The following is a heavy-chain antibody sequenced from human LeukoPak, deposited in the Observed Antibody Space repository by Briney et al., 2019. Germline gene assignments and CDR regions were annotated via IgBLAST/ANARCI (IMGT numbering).Heavy chain of an antibody. J-gene: IGHJ4*02. CDR2: IYYSGST. D-gene: IGHD3-10*01. Sequence: SETLSLTCTVSGGSISSSSYYWGWIRQPPGKGLEWIGSIYYSGSTYYNPSLKSRVTISVDTSKNQFSLKLSSVTAADTAVYYCAGSPGTYYYGSGSQDYWGQGTLVTVSS. CDR3: AGSPGTYYYGSGSQDY. CDR1: GGSISSSSYY. V-gene: IGHV4-39*07.